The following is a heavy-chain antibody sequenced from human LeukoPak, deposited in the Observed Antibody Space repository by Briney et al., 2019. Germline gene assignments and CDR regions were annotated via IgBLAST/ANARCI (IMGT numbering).Heavy chain of an antibody. CDR2: IYYSGST. CDR1: GGSISSSSYY. J-gene: IGHJ4*02. V-gene: IGHV4-39*01. CDR3: ASLSIEGY. D-gene: IGHD2-15*01. Sequence: SETLSLTCTVSGGSISSSSYYWGWLRQPPGKGLEWIGSIYYSGSTYYNPSLKSRVTISVDTSKNQFSLKLSSVTAADTAVYYCASLSIEGYWGQGTLVTVSS.